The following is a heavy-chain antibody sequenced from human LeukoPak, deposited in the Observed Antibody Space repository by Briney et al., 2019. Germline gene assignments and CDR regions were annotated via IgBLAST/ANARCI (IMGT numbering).Heavy chain of an antibody. CDR2: INPIFGTA. V-gene: IGHV1-69*13. Sequence: SVKVSCKASGCTFSRYAISWMRLAPGQGLEWMGGINPIFGTANYAQKFQGRVTITADESTSTAYMELSSLRSEDTAAYYCANHSLSRVGTIFGSRGQGTLVTVSS. CDR1: GCTFSRYA. CDR3: ANHSLSRVGTIFGS. D-gene: IGHD1-26*01. J-gene: IGHJ4*02.